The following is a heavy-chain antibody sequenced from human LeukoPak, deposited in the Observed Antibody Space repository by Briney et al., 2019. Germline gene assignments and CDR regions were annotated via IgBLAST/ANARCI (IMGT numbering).Heavy chain of an antibody. D-gene: IGHD3-22*01. CDR3: ARDLAWYYYDSSGYKGYFDY. CDR1: GGSISSSSYY. Sequence: WDTLSLTCTVSGGSISSSSYYWGWIRQPRGKGLEWIGSIYYSGSTYYNPSLKSRVTISVDTSKNQFSLKLSSVTAADTAVYYCARDLAWYYYDSSGYKGYFDYWGQGTLVTVSP. J-gene: IGHJ4*02. CDR2: IYYSGST. V-gene: IGHV4-39*07.